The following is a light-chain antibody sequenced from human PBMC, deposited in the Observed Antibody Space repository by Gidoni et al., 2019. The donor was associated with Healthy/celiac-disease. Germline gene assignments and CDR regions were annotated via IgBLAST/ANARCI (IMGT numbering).Light chain of an antibody. CDR1: QSVSSN. J-gene: IGKJ2*01. V-gene: IGKV3-15*01. CDR3: QQYNNWPPFMYT. Sequence: EIVMTQSPATLSESPGERATLSCRASQSVSSNLAWYQQKPGQAPRLLIYGASTRATGIPARFSGSGSGTEFTLTISSLQSEDFAVYYCQQYNNWPPFMYTFGQGTKLEIK. CDR2: GAS.